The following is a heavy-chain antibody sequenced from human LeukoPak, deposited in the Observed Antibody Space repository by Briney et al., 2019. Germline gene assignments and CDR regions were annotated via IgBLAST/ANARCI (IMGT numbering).Heavy chain of an antibody. CDR3: ARAEYYYYDSSGYSFDY. D-gene: IGHD3-22*01. CDR2: INTNTGNP. CDR1: GYTFTSYA. J-gene: IGHJ4*02. V-gene: IGHV7-4-1*02. Sequence: ASVKVSCKASGYTFTSYAMNWVRQAPGQGLEWMGWINTNTGNPTYAQGFTGRFVFSLDTSVSTAYLQISSLKAEDTAVYYCARAEYYYYDSSGYSFDYWGQGTLVTVSS.